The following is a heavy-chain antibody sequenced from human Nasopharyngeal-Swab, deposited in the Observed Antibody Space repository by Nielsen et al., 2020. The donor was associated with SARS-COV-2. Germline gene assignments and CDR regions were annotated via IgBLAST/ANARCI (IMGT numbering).Heavy chain of an antibody. CDR3: ARDKAHGYSNKPDAFDI. J-gene: IGHJ3*02. CDR1: GYTFTGYY. Sequence: ASVKVSCKASGYTFTGYYMHWVRQAPGQGLEWMGWINPNSGGTNYAQKFQGWVTMTRDTSISTAYMELSRLRSDDTAVYYCARDKAHGYSNKPDAFDIWGQGTMVTVSS. CDR2: INPNSGGT. V-gene: IGHV1-2*04. D-gene: IGHD5-18*01.